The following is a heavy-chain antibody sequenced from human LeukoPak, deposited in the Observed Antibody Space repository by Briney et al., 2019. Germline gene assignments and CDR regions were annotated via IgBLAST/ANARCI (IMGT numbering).Heavy chain of an antibody. V-gene: IGHV4-61*01. CDR3: ARDRLLWFGGPFYGMDV. CDR1: GGSITSGNW. Sequence: SETLSLTCAVSGGSITSGNWWSWVRQPPGKGLEWIGYIYYSGSTNYNPSLKSRVTISVDTSKNQFSLKLSSVTAADTAVYYCARDRLLWFGGPFYGMDVWGQGTTVTVSS. J-gene: IGHJ6*02. D-gene: IGHD3-10*01. CDR2: IYYSGST.